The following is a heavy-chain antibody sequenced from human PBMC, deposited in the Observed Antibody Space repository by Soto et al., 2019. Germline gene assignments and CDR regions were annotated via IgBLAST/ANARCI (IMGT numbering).Heavy chain of an antibody. CDR2: INAANGDT. D-gene: IGHD2-2*01. CDR1: GYSFTSYG. J-gene: IGHJ4*02. CDR3: ATFLHCRSPKCYSIHYFDS. V-gene: IGHV1-3*01. Sequence: QVQLVQSGAEVKKPGASVKISCQTSGYSFTSYGMHWVRQAPGQRLEWKGWINAANGDTKYSQKLQGRVAITRAPSATTVYLDLTILRSEDTAVYCCATFLHCRSPKCYSIHYFDSWGQGTLVTVS.